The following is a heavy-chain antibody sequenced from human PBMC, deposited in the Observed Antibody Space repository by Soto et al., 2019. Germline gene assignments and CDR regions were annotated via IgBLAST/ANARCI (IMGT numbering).Heavy chain of an antibody. J-gene: IGHJ6*02. V-gene: IGHV1-18*04. CDR3: ASHYYGAGSLQGYYYGMDV. CDR1: GYTFTSYG. Sequence: ASVQVSCKASGYTFTSYGISWVRQAPGQGLEWMGWISAYNGNTNYAQKLQGRVTMTTDTSTSTAYMELRSLRSDDTAVYYCASHYYGAGSLQGYYYGMDVWGQGTTVTVSS. D-gene: IGHD3-10*01. CDR2: ISAYNGNT.